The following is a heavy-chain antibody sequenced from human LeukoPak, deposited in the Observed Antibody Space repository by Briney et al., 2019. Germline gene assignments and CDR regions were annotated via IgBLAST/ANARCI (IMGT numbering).Heavy chain of an antibody. CDR3: SGGSRFVDY. D-gene: IGHD3-10*01. J-gene: IGHJ4*02. CDR2: IKEDGSEK. Sequence: GGSLRLSCAASGFTFSSYWMTWVRQAPGKGLEWVANIKEDGSEKYYVDSVKGRFTISRDNAKNSLYLQMNSLRAEDTAVYYCSGGSRFVDYWGQGTLVTVSS. V-gene: IGHV3-7*04. CDR1: GFTFSSYW.